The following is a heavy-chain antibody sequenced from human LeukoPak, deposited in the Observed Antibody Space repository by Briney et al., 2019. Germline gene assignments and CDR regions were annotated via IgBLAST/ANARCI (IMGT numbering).Heavy chain of an antibody. CDR3: ASVYAGTICPGIAVAGIER. Sequence: PGGSLRLSCAASGFTFSSYWMHWVRQAPGKGLVWVSRINSDGSSTSYADSVKGRFTISRDNAKNTLYLQMNSLRAEDTAVYYCASVYAGTICPGIAVAGIERWGQGTLVTVSS. D-gene: IGHD6-19*01. V-gene: IGHV3-74*01. CDR1: GFTFSSYW. J-gene: IGHJ4*02. CDR2: INSDGSST.